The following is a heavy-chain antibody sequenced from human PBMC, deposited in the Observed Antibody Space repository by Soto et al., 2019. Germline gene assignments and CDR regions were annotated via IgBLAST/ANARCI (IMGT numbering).Heavy chain of an antibody. Sequence: EVQLVESGGGGVRPGGSLRLSCAASGLTFDDYGMSWVRQAPGKGLEWVSGVNWNGGSTGYADSVKGRFTISRANARNSLYLQMNSLRAEDTALYHCARARLLFRDFDYWGQGTLVSVSS. V-gene: IGHV3-20*01. CDR3: ARARLLFRDFDY. D-gene: IGHD2-21*01. CDR2: VNWNGGST. J-gene: IGHJ4*02. CDR1: GLTFDDYG.